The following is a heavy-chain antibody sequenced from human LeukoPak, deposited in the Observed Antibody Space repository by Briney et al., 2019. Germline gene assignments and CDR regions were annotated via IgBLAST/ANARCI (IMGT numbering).Heavy chain of an antibody. CDR3: ARDQGSYPYYFDY. CDR1: GGSIGSSAYS. D-gene: IGHD1-26*01. J-gene: IGHJ4*02. CDR2: IYTSGST. Sequence: PSETLSLTCTVSGGSIGSSAYSWGWIRQPAGKGLEWIGRIYTSGSTNYNPSLKSRVTMSVDASKNQFSLKMNSVTAADTAVYYCARDQGSYPYYFDYWGQGTLVTVSS. V-gene: IGHV4-61*02.